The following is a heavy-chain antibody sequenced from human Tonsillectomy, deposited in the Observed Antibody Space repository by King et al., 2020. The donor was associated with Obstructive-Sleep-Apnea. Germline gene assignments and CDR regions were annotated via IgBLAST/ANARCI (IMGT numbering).Heavy chain of an antibody. V-gene: IGHV1-69*01. CDR3: ARDRVESSDFYDSRDSYRNLQF. J-gene: IGHJ1*01. CDR2: IIPAFGSA. D-gene: IGHD3-22*01. Sequence: QLVQSASEVRKPGSSVKVSCKASGGIFRSYGISWVRQAPGQGLEWMGGIIPAFGSALYSQKFHGRVTITADESTSTAYMDLSSLRDEDTAVYYCARDRVESSDFYDSRDSYRNLQFWGQGTLVIVSS. CDR1: GGIFRSYG.